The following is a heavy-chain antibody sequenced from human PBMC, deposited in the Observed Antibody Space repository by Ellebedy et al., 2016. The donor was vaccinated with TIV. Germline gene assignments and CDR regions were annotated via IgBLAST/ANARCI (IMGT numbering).Heavy chain of an antibody. D-gene: IGHD6-13*01. J-gene: IGHJ3*01. CDR3: ARSGSTSSWEVAFDF. CDR2: ITGGGKTI. CDR1: GFTFTDYY. Sequence: GESLKISXAASGFTFTDYYMSWIRQAPGKGLEWLSHITGGGKTIYSADSVKGRFTISRDNTKNLVYLQMTSLRADDTAVYYCARSGSTSSWEVAFDFWGQGTLVTVS. V-gene: IGHV3-11*01.